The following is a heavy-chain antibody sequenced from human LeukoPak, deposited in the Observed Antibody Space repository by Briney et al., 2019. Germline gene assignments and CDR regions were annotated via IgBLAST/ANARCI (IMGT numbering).Heavy chain of an antibody. J-gene: IGHJ3*02. D-gene: IGHD3-10*01. CDR2: ISGRGSSI. V-gene: IGHV3-69-1*02. CDR1: GFTVSNNY. Sequence: IPGGSLRLSCAASGFTVSNNYMTWVRQAPGKGLEWVASISGRGSSIYYADSVKGRFTISRDNAKNSVYLEMNSLSAEDTAVYYCARDQNPTVFGDKPFDPFDIWGQGTMVTVSS. CDR3: ARDQNPTVFGDKPFDPFDI.